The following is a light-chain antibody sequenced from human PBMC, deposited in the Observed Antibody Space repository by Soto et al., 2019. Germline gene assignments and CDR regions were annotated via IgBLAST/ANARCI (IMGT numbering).Light chain of an antibody. CDR1: QSVSSSY. J-gene: IGKJ1*01. CDR2: GAS. V-gene: IGKV3-20*01. Sequence: EFVLTQSPGTLSLSPGERATLSCRASQSVSSSYLAWYQQKPGQAPRLLIYGASSRATGIPDRFSGSGSGTYFTLTISRLEPEDFAVYYCQQYGSSRTFGQGTKVEIK. CDR3: QQYGSSRT.